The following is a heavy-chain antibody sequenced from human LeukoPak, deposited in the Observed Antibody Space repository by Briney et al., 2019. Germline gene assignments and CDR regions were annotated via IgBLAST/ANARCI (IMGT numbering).Heavy chain of an antibody. CDR3: AKDFNQYGDD. D-gene: IGHD4-17*01. J-gene: IGHJ4*02. CDR2: IGGSGVST. V-gene: IGHV3-23*01. Sequence: PGGSLRLSCVCSGFTFSSYAMIWVRQAPGEGLEWVSGIGGSGVSTYYADSVKGRFTISRGNSKNTLYLQMNSLRAEDTAVYYCAKDFNQYGDDWGQGTLVTVSS. CDR1: GFTFSSYA.